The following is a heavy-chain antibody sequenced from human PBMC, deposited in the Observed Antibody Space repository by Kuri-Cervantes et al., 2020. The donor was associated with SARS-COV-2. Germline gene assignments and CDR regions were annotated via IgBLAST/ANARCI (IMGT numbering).Heavy chain of an antibody. J-gene: IGHJ4*02. CDR3: ARGMGAGATSWSFDY. D-gene: IGHD1-26*01. Sequence: GGSLRLSCAASGFTFSSYAMHWVRQALGKGLEWVAVISYDGSNKYYADSVKGRFTISRDSSKNTLYLQMNSLRAEDTAVYYCARGMGAGATSWSFDYWGQGTLVTVSS. CDR1: GFTFSSYA. V-gene: IGHV3-30-3*01. CDR2: ISYDGSNK.